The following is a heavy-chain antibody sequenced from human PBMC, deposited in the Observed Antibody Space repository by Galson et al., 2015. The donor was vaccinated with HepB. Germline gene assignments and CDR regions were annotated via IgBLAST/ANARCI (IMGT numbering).Heavy chain of an antibody. J-gene: IGHJ4*02. Sequence: SVKVSCKASGGTFSSYAISWVRQAPGQGLEWMGRIIPILGIANYAQKFQGRVTITADKSTSTAYMELSSLRSEDTAVYYCARGVGDFWSGYYAYWGQGTLVTVSS. V-gene: IGHV1-69*04. D-gene: IGHD3-3*01. CDR3: ARGVGDFWSGYYAY. CDR1: GGTFSSYA. CDR2: IIPILGIA.